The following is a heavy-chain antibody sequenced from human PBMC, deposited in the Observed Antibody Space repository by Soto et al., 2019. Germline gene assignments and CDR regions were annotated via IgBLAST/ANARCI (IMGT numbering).Heavy chain of an antibody. J-gene: IGHJ4*02. CDR1: GGSFSGYY. CDR2: INHSGST. Sequence: QVQLQQWGAGLLKPSETLSLTCAVYGGSFSGYYWSWIRQPPGKGLEWIGEINHSGSTNYNPSLKSRVTISVDKSKNQFSLKLSSVTAADTAVYYCAREGGTSPFDYWGQGTLVTVSS. V-gene: IGHV4-34*01. CDR3: AREGGTSPFDY. D-gene: IGHD1-1*01.